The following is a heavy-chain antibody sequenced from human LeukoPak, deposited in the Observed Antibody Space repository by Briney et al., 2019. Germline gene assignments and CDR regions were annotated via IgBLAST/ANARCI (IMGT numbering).Heavy chain of an antibody. CDR2: MNPNSGNT. D-gene: IGHD6-19*01. J-gene: IGHJ4*02. Sequence: ASVKVSCKASGYTFTSYDINWVRRATGQGLEWMGWMNPNSGNTGYAQKFQGRVTMTRNTSISTAYMELSSLRSEDTAVYYCARGSRIAVAGTLGYWGQGTLVTVSS. CDR3: ARGSRIAVAGTLGY. V-gene: IGHV1-8*01. CDR1: GYTFTSYD.